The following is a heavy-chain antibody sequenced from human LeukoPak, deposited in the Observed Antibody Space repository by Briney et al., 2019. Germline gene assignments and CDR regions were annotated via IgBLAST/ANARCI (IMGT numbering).Heavy chain of an antibody. V-gene: IGHV4-31*03. J-gene: IGHJ5*02. CDR2: IYYSGST. Sequence: PSGTLSLTCTVSGGSISSGGYYWSWIRQHPGKGLEWIGYIYYSGSTYYNPSLKSRVTISVDTSKNRFSLKLSSVTAADTAVYYCARYPGITVFGRYFERHRWFDPWGQGTLVTVSS. CDR3: ARYPGITVFGRYFERHRWFDP. D-gene: IGHD3-9*01. CDR1: GGSISSGGYY.